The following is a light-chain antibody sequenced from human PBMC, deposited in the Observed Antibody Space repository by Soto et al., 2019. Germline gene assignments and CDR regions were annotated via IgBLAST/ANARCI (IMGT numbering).Light chain of an antibody. CDR1: SSDVGSYNL. CDR2: EVS. J-gene: IGLJ2*01. V-gene: IGLV2-23*02. Sequence: QSALTQPASVSGSPGQSITISCTGTSSDVGSYNLVSWYHQHPGKAPEFIIYEVSKRPSGVSNRFSGSKSGNTASLTISGLQAEDEADYYCCSYADITSVVFGGGTKVTVL. CDR3: CSYADITSVV.